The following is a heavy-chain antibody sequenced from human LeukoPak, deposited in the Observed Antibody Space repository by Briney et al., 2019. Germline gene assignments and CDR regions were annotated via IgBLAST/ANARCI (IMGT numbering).Heavy chain of an antibody. CDR2: INHSGST. CDR1: GASISSYY. Sequence: PSETLSLTCTVSGASISSYYWSWIRQPPGKGLEWIGEINHSGSTNYNPSLKSRVTISVDTSKNQFSLKLSSVTAADTAVYYCARTGRGSSWYSYWGQGTLVTVSS. D-gene: IGHD6-13*01. J-gene: IGHJ4*02. CDR3: ARTGRGSSWYSY. V-gene: IGHV4-34*01.